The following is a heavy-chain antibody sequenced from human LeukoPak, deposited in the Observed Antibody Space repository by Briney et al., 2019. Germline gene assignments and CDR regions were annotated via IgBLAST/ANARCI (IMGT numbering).Heavy chain of an antibody. D-gene: IGHD1-26*01. J-gene: IGHJ4*02. CDR3: ARHMGSYRGFDY. CDR2: IYYSGTT. CDR1: GGSISSYF. Sequence: SETLSLTCTVSGGSISSYFWSWIRQPPGKGLEWIGYIYYSGTTNYNPSLKSRVTISVDTSKNQFSLRLSSVTAADTAVYFCARHMGSYRGFDYWGQGTLVTVPS. V-gene: IGHV4-59*01.